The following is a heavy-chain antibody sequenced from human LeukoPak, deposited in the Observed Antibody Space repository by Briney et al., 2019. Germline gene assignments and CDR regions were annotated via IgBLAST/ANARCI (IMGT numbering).Heavy chain of an antibody. D-gene: IGHD6-13*01. Sequence: ASVKVSCKAPGYTFTGYYMHWVRQAPGQGLEWMGWINPNSGGTNYAQKFQGRVTMTRDTSISTAYMELSRLRSDDTAVYYCAGVAAAGTEWFDPWGQGTLVTVSS. CDR3: AGVAAAGTEWFDP. J-gene: IGHJ5*02. CDR1: GYTFTGYY. V-gene: IGHV1-2*02. CDR2: INPNSGGT.